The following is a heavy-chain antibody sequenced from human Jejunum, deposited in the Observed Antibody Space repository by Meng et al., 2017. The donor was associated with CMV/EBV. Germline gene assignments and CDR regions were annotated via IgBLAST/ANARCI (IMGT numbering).Heavy chain of an antibody. D-gene: IGHD2-2*01. V-gene: IGHV3-72*01. Sequence: FRFRAYYMNWVRQAPGKGLEWVGRIRDRGNSYTTNYAASVAGRFTISRDDSKNSLYLQMNSLKTEDTAVYYCAKFDTSRLDAFDVWGQGTMVTVSS. CDR2: IRDRGNSYTT. J-gene: IGHJ3*01. CDR3: AKFDTSRLDAFDV. CDR1: FRFRAYY.